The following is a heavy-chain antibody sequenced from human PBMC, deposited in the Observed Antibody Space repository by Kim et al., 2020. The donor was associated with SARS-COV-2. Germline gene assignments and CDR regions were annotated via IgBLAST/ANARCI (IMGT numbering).Heavy chain of an antibody. D-gene: IGHD5-18*01. Sequence: SLKSRVTISVDTSKNQFSLKLSSVTAADTAVYYCAREVGHTAMVTGWFDPWGQGTLVTVSS. V-gene: IGHV4-31*02. CDR3: AREVGHTAMVTGWFDP. J-gene: IGHJ5*02.